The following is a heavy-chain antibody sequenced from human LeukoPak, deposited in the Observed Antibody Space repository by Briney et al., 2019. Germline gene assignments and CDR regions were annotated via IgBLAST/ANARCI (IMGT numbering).Heavy chain of an antibody. Sequence: GGSLRLSCAASGFTFSSYGMHWVRQAPGKGLEWVAVIWYDGSNKYYADSVKGRFTISRDNSKNTLYLQMNSLRAEDTAVYYCAREGPRDYYGSGSYFPLDYWGQGTLVTVSS. V-gene: IGHV3-33*01. D-gene: IGHD3-10*01. CDR3: AREGPRDYYGSGSYFPLDY. CDR1: GFTFSSYG. CDR2: IWYDGSNK. J-gene: IGHJ4*02.